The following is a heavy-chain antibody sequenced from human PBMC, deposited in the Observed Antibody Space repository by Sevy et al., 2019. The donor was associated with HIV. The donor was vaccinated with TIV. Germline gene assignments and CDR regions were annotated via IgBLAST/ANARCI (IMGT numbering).Heavy chain of an antibody. V-gene: IGHV1-24*01. CDR2: FDPEDGET. CDR3: ATDLRPLAAAGPKTYYYYYGMDV. D-gene: IGHD6-13*01. Sequence: ASVKVSCKVSGSSFTELSIHWVRQAPGKGLEWMGGFDPEDGETIYAQKFQGRVAMTEDTSTDTAYMELSSLRSEDTAVYYCATDLRPLAAAGPKTYYYYYGMDVWGQGTTVTVSS. CDR1: GSSFTELS. J-gene: IGHJ6*02.